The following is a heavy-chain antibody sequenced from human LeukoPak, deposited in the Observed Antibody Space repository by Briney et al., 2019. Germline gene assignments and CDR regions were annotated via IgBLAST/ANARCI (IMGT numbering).Heavy chain of an antibody. CDR3: ARGTARFDY. CDR1: GYRFNSYW. J-gene: IGHJ4*02. Sequence: GESLKISCQGSGYRFNSYWIGWARQLPGKGLEWMGTIYPGDSETRYSPSFQGQVTMSADKSISTAYLQWSSLKASDTAMYYCARGTARFDYWGQGTLVSVSS. V-gene: IGHV5-51*01. D-gene: IGHD1-1*01. CDR2: IYPGDSET.